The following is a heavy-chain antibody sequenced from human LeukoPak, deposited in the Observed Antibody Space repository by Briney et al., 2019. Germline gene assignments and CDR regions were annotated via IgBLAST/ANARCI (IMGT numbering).Heavy chain of an antibody. CDR3: ARTYYYDSSGYHRYYFDY. CDR1: GYSFPTYW. V-gene: IGHV5-51*01. D-gene: IGHD3-22*01. J-gene: IGHJ4*02. CDR2: IYPGDSDT. Sequence: GESLKISCKGSGYSFPTYWISWVRQMPGKGLEWMGIIYPGDSDTRYSPSFQGQVTISADKSISTAYLQWSSLKASDTAMYYCARTYYYDSSGYHRYYFDYWGQGTLVTVSS.